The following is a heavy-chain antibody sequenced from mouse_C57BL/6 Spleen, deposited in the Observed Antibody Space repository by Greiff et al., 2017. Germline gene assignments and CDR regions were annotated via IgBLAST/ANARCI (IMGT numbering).Heavy chain of an antibody. D-gene: IGHD5-1*01. Sequence: VQLQQPGAELVQPGASVKLSCKASGYTFTSYWMHWVKQTPGQGLEWIGMIHPNGGSTNYNEKFKSKAILTVDKSPSTSSRQRSSLTSEDSAVYYGARSQGSTYYFDYGGQGTTLTVSS. CDR3: ARSQGSTYYFDY. CDR2: IHPNGGST. V-gene: IGHV1-64*01. J-gene: IGHJ2*01. CDR1: GYTFTSYW.